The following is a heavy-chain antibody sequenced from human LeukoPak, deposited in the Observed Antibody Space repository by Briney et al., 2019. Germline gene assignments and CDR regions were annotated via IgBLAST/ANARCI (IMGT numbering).Heavy chain of an antibody. J-gene: IGHJ4*02. Sequence: PGGSLRRSCAASGFTFSSYWMHWVRQAPGKGLVWVSRINSDGSSTSYADSVKGRFTISRDNAKNTLYLQMNSLRAEDTAVYYCARQAYQYYDFWSGYHDYWGQGTLVTVSS. D-gene: IGHD3-3*01. CDR3: ARQAYQYYDFWSGYHDY. V-gene: IGHV3-74*01. CDR1: GFTFSSYW. CDR2: INSDGSST.